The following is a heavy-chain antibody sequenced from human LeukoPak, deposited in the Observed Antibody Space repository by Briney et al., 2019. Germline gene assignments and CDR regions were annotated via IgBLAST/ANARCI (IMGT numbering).Heavy chain of an antibody. CDR2: ISSSGSTI. J-gene: IGHJ6*02. CDR1: GFTFSDYY. Sequence: GSLRLSCAASGFTFSDYYMSWIRQAPGKGLEWVSYISSSGSTIYYADSVKGRFTISRDNAKNSLYLEMNSLRAEDTAVYYCARGYCSSTSCYGYYYYGMDVWGQGTTVTVSS. CDR3: ARGYCSSTSCYGYYYYGMDV. D-gene: IGHD2-2*01. V-gene: IGHV3-11*04.